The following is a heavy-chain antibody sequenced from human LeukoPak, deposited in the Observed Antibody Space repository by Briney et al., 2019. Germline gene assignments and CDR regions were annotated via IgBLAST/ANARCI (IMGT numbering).Heavy chain of an antibody. J-gene: IGHJ6*02. CDR3: AREGNVVVPAATDPDYYYYGMDV. V-gene: IGHV1-69*04. CDR2: IIPILGIA. CDR1: GGIFSSYA. D-gene: IGHD2-2*01. Sequence: SVKVSCKASGGIFSSYAISWVRQAPGQGLEWMGRIIPILGIANYAQKFQGRVTITADKSTSTAYMELSSLRSEDTAVYYCAREGNVVVPAATDPDYYYYGMDVWGQGTTVTVSS.